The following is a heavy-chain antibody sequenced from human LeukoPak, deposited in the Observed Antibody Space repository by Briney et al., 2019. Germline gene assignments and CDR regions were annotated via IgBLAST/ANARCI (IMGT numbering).Heavy chain of an antibody. CDR3: AREVVDTVNWGWYFDL. CDR2: IGTGADT. Sequence: GGSLRLSCAASGFTFSRSDVHWVRQGTGKGLEWVSAIGTGADTYYAGSVKGRFTISRENAKNSVYLQMNSLRAEDTAVYFCAREVVDTVNWGWYFDLWGRGTLVTVSS. J-gene: IGHJ2*01. CDR1: GFTFSRSD. V-gene: IGHV3-13*01. D-gene: IGHD5-18*01.